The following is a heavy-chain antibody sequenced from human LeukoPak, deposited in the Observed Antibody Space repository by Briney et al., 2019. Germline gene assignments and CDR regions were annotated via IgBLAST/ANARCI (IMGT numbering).Heavy chain of an antibody. CDR3: AARGNTIFGVVIQDY. V-gene: IGHV1-46*01. J-gene: IGHJ4*02. CDR2: INPSGGST. Sequence: ASVKVSCKASGHTFTSYYMYWVRQAPGQGLEWMGIINPSGGSTSYAQKFQGRVTMTRDTSTSTVYMELSSLRSEDTAVYYCAARGNTIFGVVIQDYWGQGTLSPSPQ. CDR1: GHTFTSYY. D-gene: IGHD3-3*01.